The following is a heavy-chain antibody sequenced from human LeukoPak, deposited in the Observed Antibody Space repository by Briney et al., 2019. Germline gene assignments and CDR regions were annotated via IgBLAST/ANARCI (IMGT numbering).Heavy chain of an antibody. D-gene: IGHD1-14*01. J-gene: IGHJ5*02. Sequence: ASVKVSCKASGYTFTGYYMHWVRQAPGQGLEWMGWINPNSGGTNYAQKFQGRVTMTRVTSISTAYMELSRLRSDDTAVYYCASYLGGYNNWFDPWGQGTLVTVSS. CDR2: INPNSGGT. V-gene: IGHV1-2*02. CDR1: GYTFTGYY. CDR3: ASYLGGYNNWFDP.